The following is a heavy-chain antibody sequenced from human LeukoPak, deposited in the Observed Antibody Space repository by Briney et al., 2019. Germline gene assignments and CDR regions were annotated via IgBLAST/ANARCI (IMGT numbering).Heavy chain of an antibody. Sequence: SETLSLTCTVSGGSISNYYWSWIRQPPGKGLEWIGYIYYSGSTNYNPSLKSRVTISVDTSKNQFSLKLSSVTAADTAVYYCTRRRDGNWFDPWGQGTLVTVPP. V-gene: IGHV4-59*01. CDR2: IYYSGST. J-gene: IGHJ5*02. D-gene: IGHD5-24*01. CDR1: GGSISNYY. CDR3: TRRRDGNWFDP.